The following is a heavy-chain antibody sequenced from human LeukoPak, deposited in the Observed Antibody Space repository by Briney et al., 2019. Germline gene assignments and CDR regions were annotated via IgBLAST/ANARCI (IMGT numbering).Heavy chain of an antibody. Sequence: SETLSLTRNVSGGPIRSAGYYWSWIRQPPGKGLEWIGSIYYSGSTYYNPSLKSRVTISVDTSKNQFSLKLSSVTAADTAVYYCAFYPGPLAAAFDIWGQGTMVTVSS. D-gene: IGHD2-15*01. V-gene: IGHV4-39*07. CDR3: AFYPGPLAAAFDI. CDR1: GGPIRSAGYY. J-gene: IGHJ3*02. CDR2: IYYSGST.